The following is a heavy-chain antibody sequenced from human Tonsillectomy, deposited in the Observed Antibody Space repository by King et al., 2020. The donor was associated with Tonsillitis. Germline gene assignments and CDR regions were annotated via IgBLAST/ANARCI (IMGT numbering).Heavy chain of an antibody. J-gene: IGHJ1*01. CDR3: ARFPGGTYYFQE. V-gene: IGHV3-33*08. D-gene: IGHD1-26*01. CDR1: GFTLSNYG. Sequence: VQLVESGGGVVQPGRSLTLSCAASGFTLSNYGMHWARQAPDKGLEWVALIWYDGSNPSYADSVKGRFSISRDNSKNTLYLQMNSLRAEETAVYYCARFPGGTYYFQEWGQGTLVTVSS. CDR2: IWYDGSNP.